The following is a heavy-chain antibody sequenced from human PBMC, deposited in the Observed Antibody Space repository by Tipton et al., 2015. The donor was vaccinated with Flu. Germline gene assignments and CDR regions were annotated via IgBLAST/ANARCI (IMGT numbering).Heavy chain of an antibody. CDR3: AREGQSYFDY. V-gene: IGHV4-34*01. Sequence: TLSLTCAVYGGSFSGYYWSWIRQPPGKGLEWIGEINHSGSTNYNPSLKSRVTISVDTSKNQFSLKLSSVTAADTAVYYCAREGQSYFDYWGQGTLVTVSS. CDR1: GGSFSGYY. J-gene: IGHJ4*02. CDR2: INHSGST.